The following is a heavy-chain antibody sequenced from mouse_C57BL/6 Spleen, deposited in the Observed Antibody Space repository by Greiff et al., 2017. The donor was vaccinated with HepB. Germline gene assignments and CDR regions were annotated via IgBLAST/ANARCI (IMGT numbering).Heavy chain of an antibody. CDR2: ISSGGSYT. CDR3: ARVITTVVDY. J-gene: IGHJ2*01. D-gene: IGHD1-1*01. V-gene: IGHV5-6*01. Sequence: EVKLVESGGDLVKPGGSLKLSCAASGFTFSSYGMSWVRQTPDKRLEWVATISSGGSYTYYPDSVKGRFTISRDNAKNTLYLQMSSLKSEDTAMYYCARVITTVVDYWGQGTTLTVSS. CDR1: GFTFSSYG.